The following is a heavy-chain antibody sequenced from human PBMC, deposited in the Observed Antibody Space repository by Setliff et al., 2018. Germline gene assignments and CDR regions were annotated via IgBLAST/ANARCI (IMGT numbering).Heavy chain of an antibody. D-gene: IGHD3-16*01. CDR1: GGTFSSSG. CDR3: ARELRSPYWHLDS. V-gene: IGHV1-69*13. Sequence: VASVKVSCKSSGGTFSSSGITWVRQAPGQGLQWLGRFIPILGATNYAQNFQGRVTITADESTSTGYMESRSLRSDDTAVYYCARELRSPYWHLDSWGQGTQVTVSS. CDR2: FIPILGAT. J-gene: IGHJ5*01.